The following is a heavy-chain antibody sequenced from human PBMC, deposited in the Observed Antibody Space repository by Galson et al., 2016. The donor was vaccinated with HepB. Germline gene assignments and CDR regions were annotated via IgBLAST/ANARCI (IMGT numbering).Heavy chain of an antibody. CDR3: ARDQTRRGPTTFDN. Sequence: SLRLSCAASGFTFSSSGLHWVRQSPGMGLVWVSRISSDGLTTTYADSVKGRFTISRDNGRNTLYLQMNSLRAEDTGVYYCARDQTRRGPTTFDNWGQGTLVTVSS. CDR1: GFTFSSSG. V-gene: IGHV3-74*03. J-gene: IGHJ4*02. CDR2: ISSDGLTT. D-gene: IGHD1-26*01.